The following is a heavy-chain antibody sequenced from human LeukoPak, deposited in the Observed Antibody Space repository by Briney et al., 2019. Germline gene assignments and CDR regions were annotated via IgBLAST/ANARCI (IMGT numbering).Heavy chain of an antibody. D-gene: IGHD3-10*01. V-gene: IGHV3-30-3*01. CDR2: TSSDLNVK. Sequence: GGSLRLSCAASGFTFRNYVIHWVRQAPGKGPEWVAVTSSDLNVKLYADSVKGRFTISRDNSRSTLYLQMNSLRPEDTAIYYCAREGYYGSGSPPSLYFDYWGQGTLVTVSS. J-gene: IGHJ4*02. CDR1: GFTFRNYV. CDR3: AREGYYGSGSPPSLYFDY.